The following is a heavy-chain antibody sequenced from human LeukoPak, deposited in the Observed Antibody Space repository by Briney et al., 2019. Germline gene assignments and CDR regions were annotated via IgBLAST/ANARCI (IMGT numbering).Heavy chain of an antibody. CDR3: AKSPNTMVRGVINY. CDR2: ISWNSGSI. Sequence: PGGSLRPSCVASGFTFDYYAMHWVRQAPGKGLEWVADISWNSGSIGYGDSVKGRFTISRDNAKNSLYLEMNSLRVEDTALYYCAKSPNTMVRGVINYWGQGTLVTVSS. CDR1: GFTFDYYA. V-gene: IGHV3-9*01. D-gene: IGHD3-10*01. J-gene: IGHJ4*02.